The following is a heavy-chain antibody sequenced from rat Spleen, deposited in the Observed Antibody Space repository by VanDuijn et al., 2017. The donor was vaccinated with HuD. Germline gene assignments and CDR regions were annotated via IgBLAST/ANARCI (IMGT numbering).Heavy chain of an antibody. J-gene: IGHJ3*01. CDR1: GFTFSNYD. CDR3: TTENYWFAY. D-gene: IGHD1-10*01. Sequence: EVQLVESGGGLVRPGRPMKLSCAVSGFTFSNYDMAWVRQAPTKGPEWVASISFDGSTTYYRDSVRGRFTISRDDTKSTLYLQMNSLRSEDTATYYCTTENYWFAYWGQGTLVTVSS. V-gene: IGHV5-27*01. CDR2: ISFDGSTT.